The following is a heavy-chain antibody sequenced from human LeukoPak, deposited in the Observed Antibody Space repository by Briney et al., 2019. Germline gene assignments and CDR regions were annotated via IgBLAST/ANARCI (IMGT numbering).Heavy chain of an antibody. D-gene: IGHD5-18*01. CDR1: GFTFINYA. V-gene: IGHV3-30*04. J-gene: IGHJ4*02. CDR3: AREANSYAFDY. CDR2: ISYDGSNK. Sequence: QSGGSLRLSCAASGFTFINYAMTWVRQAPGKGLEWVAVISYDGSNKYYADSVKGRFTISRDNSKNTLYLQMNSLRPEDTAVYYCAREANSYAFDYWGQGTLVTVSS.